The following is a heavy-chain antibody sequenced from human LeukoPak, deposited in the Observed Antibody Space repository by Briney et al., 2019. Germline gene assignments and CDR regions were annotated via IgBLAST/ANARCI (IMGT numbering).Heavy chain of an antibody. CDR2: IYPGDSDT. CDR1: GFTVSSNY. J-gene: IGHJ4*02. Sequence: GGSLRLSCAASGFTVSSNYMSWVRQMPGKGLEWMGIIYPGDSDTRYSPSFQGQVTISADKSISTAYLQWSSLKASDTAMYYCARHRSITMVRGVIITPVYFDYWGQGTLVTVSS. D-gene: IGHD3-10*01. V-gene: IGHV5-51*01. CDR3: ARHRSITMVRGVIITPVYFDY.